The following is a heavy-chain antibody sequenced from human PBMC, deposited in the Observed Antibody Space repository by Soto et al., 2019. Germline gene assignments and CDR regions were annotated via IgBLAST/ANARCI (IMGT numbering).Heavy chain of an antibody. CDR2: ISYSGRT. Sequence: ETLSLTCTVSGASIITDNYFWVWIRQSPRRGLELIGSISYSGRTYDNPSLQSRVTISIDASKNQLSLKLTSVTTADTAVYYCARRRASDYGGNHHPYYFDRWGQGALVTVSS. D-gene: IGHD4-17*01. V-gene: IGHV4-39*01. CDR3: ARRRASDYGGNHHPYYFDR. CDR1: GASIITDNYF. J-gene: IGHJ4*02.